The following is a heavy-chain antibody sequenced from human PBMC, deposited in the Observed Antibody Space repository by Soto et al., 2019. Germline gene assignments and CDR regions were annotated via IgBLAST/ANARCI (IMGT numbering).Heavy chain of an antibody. V-gene: IGHV3-7*01. Sequence: EVQLVESGGGLVQPGGSLRLSCAASGFGFGSYWMSWVRQAPGKGLEWLGTIKGDSSEKKYVASVRGRFTMSRDNAQNSLYLQMDSLRAEDTARYYCARDSGYGSGSSLNHYLDYWGHGTLVTVSS. J-gene: IGHJ4*01. D-gene: IGHD3-10*01. CDR1: GFGFGSYW. CDR3: ARDSGYGSGSSLNHYLDY. CDR2: IKGDSSEK.